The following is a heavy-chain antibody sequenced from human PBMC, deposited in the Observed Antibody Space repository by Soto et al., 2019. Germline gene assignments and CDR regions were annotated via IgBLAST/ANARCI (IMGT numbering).Heavy chain of an antibody. D-gene: IGHD4-17*01. V-gene: IGHV4-34*01. CDR2: IDHNGNT. J-gene: IGHJ5*02. CDR1: GGSFSDSH. CDR3: ARGIRSPWP. Sequence: PETLSLTCAVYGGSFSDSHWSWIRQSPGKGLEWIAEIDHNGNTNYNPSLKSRLTMSLDTSRNQFSLRLASVTAADTAVYYCARGIRSPWPWGQGTLVTVSS.